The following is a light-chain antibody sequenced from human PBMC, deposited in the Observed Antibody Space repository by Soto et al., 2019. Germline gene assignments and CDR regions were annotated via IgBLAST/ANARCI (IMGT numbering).Light chain of an antibody. V-gene: IGKV3-20*01. J-gene: IGKJ5*01. CDR1: QSVSSSY. Sequence: EIWLPQCPGTLSLSPGERATLSCRASQSVSSSYLAWYQQKPGQAPRLLIYGASSRATGIPDRFSGSGSGTDFTLTISRLEPEDFAVYYCQQYGSSPPITFGQGTRLEIK. CDR2: GAS. CDR3: QQYGSSPPIT.